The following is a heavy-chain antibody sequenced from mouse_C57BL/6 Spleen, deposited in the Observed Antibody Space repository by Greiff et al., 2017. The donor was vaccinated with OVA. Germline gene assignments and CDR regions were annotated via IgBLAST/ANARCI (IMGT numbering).Heavy chain of an antibody. J-gene: IGHJ4*01. CDR1: GYSITSGYY. Sequence: EVKLMESGPGLVKPSQSLSLTCSVTGYSITSGYYWNWIRQFPGNKLEWMGYIRYDGSNNYNPSLKNRISITRDTSENQFFLKLNSVTTEDTATYDGAREDYDYDLFYAMDYWGQGTSVTVSS. D-gene: IGHD2-4*01. CDR2: IRYDGSN. CDR3: AREDYDYDLFYAMDY. V-gene: IGHV3-6*01.